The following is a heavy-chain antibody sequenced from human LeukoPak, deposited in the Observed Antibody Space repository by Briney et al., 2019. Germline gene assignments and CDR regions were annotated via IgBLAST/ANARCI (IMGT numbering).Heavy chain of an antibody. J-gene: IGHJ3*02. CDR3: ARQVWGSDAFEI. Sequence: SGTLSLTCAVSGGSISSSNWWSWVRQPPGKGLEWIGEIYHSGSTNYNPSLKSRVTISVDTSKNQFSLILRSVTAAETAVYYCARQVWGSDAFEIWGQGTMVTVSS. D-gene: IGHD7-27*01. CDR1: GGSISSSNW. CDR2: IYHSGST. V-gene: IGHV4-4*02.